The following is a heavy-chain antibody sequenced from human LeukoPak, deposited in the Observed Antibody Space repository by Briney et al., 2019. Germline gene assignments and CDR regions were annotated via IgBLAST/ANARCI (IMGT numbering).Heavy chain of an antibody. D-gene: IGHD3-3*01. J-gene: IGHJ6*03. V-gene: IGHV3-23*01. CDR1: GFTFSSYA. CDR3: ATVITSIGVVEASKKYYYMDV. Sequence: GGSLRLSCAASGFTFSSYAMSWVRQAPGKGLEWVSAISGSGSSTYYADSVKGRFTISRDNPMNTLYLQMDSLRAEDTAVYHCATVITSIGVVEASKKYYYMDVWGKGTTVTVSS. CDR2: ISGSGSST.